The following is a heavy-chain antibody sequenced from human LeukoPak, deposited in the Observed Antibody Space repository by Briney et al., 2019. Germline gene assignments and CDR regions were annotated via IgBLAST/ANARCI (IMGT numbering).Heavy chain of an antibody. D-gene: IGHD5-12*01. V-gene: IGHV4-61*01. J-gene: IGHJ4*02. CDR2: IYYSGST. Sequence: SETLSLTCTVSGASISSRSYYWSWIRQPPGKGLEWIGYIYYSGSTNYNPSLKSRVTISVDTSKNQFSLKLSSVTAADTAVYYCARVGFSPVDIVTSSKAAIYYFDYWGQGTLVTVSS. CDR3: ARVGFSPVDIVTSSKAAIYYFDY. CDR1: GASISSRSYY.